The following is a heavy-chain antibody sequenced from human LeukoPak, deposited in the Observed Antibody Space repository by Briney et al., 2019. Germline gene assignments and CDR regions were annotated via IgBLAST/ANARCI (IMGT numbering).Heavy chain of an antibody. CDR3: ARHSGWYDY. V-gene: IGHV4-39*01. D-gene: IGHD6-19*01. CDR1: GGSISSSSYY. CDR2: IYYSGST. Sequence: SETLSLTCTVSGGSISSSSYYWGWIRQPPGKGLEWIGSIYYSGSTYYNPSLKSRVTISVDTSKNQFSLKLSSVTAADTAVYYCARHSGWYDYWGQGTLVTVSS. J-gene: IGHJ4*02.